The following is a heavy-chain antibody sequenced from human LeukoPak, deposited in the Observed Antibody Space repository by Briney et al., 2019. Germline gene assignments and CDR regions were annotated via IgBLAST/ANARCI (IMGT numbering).Heavy chain of an antibody. D-gene: IGHD3-10*01. J-gene: IGHJ4*02. CDR1: GFTFSSYN. CDR2: ISSSSTTI. Sequence: GGSLRLSCAASGFTFSSYNMNWVRQAPGKGLEWASYISSSSTTIYYADSVKGRITISRDNSKSTLYIQMNSLRAEDAAVYYCARAKPKNMVRGLIMRRESRYYFDYWGQGTLVTVSS. CDR3: ARAKPKNMVRGLIMRRESRYYFDY. V-gene: IGHV3-48*01.